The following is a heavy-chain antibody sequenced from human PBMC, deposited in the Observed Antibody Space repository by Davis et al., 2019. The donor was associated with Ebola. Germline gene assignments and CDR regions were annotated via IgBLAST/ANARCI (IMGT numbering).Heavy chain of an antibody. CDR3: ARALTSSNNGKFDH. D-gene: IGHD1-1*01. CDR1: GFTFSSYT. Sequence: PGGSLRLSCAASGFTFSSYTMNWVRQAPGKGLEWVSRIKGDESSTSYADSVKGRFTISRDNAKNTLYLQMNSLRAEDTAMYYCARALTSSNNGKFDHWGQGTLVTVSS. CDR2: IKGDESST. V-gene: IGHV3-74*01. J-gene: IGHJ4*02.